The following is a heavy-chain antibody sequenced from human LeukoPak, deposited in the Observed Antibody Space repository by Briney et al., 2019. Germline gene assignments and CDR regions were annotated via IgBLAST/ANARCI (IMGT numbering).Heavy chain of an antibody. CDR2: IYYSGST. J-gene: IGHJ3*02. CDR1: GGSISSYY. V-gene: IGHV4-59*08. Sequence: SETLSLTCTVSGGSISSYYWSWIRQPPGKGLEWIGYIYYSGSTYYNPSLKSRVTISVDTSKNQFSLKLTSVTAADTAVYYCTRRDPVSRGYMHGSAFDIWGQGTMVTVSS. D-gene: IGHD5-18*01. CDR3: TRRDPVSRGYMHGSAFDI.